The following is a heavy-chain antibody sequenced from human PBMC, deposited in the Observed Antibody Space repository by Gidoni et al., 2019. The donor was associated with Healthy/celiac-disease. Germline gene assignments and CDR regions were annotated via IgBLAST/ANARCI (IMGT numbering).Heavy chain of an antibody. J-gene: IGHJ6*02. CDR1: GFTFSSYS. D-gene: IGHD3-10*01. CDR3: ARDRVSPNYYGSGSYYYYGMDV. V-gene: IGHV3-21*01. Sequence: EVQLVESGGGLVKPGGSLRLSCAASGFTFSSYSMNWVRQAQGKGLEWVSSISSSSSDIYYADSVKGRFTISRDNAKNSLYLQMNSLRAEDTAVYYCARDRVSPNYYGSGSYYYYGMDVWGQGTTVTVSS. CDR2: ISSSSSDI.